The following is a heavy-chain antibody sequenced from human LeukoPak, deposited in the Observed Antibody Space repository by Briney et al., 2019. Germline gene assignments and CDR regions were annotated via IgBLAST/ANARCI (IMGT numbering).Heavy chain of an antibody. V-gene: IGHV3-49*04. CDR1: GFTFGDYA. Sequence: GGSLRLSCTASGFTFGDYAMSWVRQAPGKGLEWVGFIRSKAYGGTTEYAASVKGRFTISRDDSKSIAYLQMNSLKTEDTAVYYCARAKPAGTVIVPSYYYYYYMDVWGKGTTVTVSS. D-gene: IGHD2/OR15-2a*01. CDR2: IRSKAYGGTT. CDR3: ARAKPAGTVIVPSYYYYYYMDV. J-gene: IGHJ6*03.